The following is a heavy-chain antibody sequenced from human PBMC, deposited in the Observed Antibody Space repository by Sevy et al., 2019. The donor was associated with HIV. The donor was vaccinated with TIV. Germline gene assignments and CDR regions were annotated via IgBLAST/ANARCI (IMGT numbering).Heavy chain of an antibody. CDR1: GFNFRIYA. CDR3: ATGRQGATYGY. V-gene: IGHV3-30*03. J-gene: IGHJ4*02. Sequence: GGSLRLCCAASGFNFRIYAMHWVRQAPGKGLVWVAVISYDGSDKFYAESVKGRFTISRDNSKNMVFLQLNSLRGDDTAVYYCATGRQGATYGYWGQGTPVTVSS. D-gene: IGHD1-26*01. CDR2: ISYDGSDK.